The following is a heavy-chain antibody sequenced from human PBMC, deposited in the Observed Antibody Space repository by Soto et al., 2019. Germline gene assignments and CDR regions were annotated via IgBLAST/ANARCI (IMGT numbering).Heavy chain of an antibody. CDR3: ASSTVTTGPNDY. CDR1: GFTFSSYG. Sequence: GGSLRLSCAASGFTFSSYGMHWVRQAPGKGLEWVAVISYDGSNKYYADSVKGRFTISRDNSKNTLYLQMNSLRAEDTAVYYCASSTVTTGPNDYWGQGTLVTVSS. J-gene: IGHJ4*02. V-gene: IGHV3-30*03. D-gene: IGHD4-17*01. CDR2: ISYDGSNK.